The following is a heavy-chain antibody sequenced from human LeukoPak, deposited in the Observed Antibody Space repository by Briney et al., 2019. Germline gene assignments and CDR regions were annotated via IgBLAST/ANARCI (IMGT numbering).Heavy chain of an antibody. D-gene: IGHD1-26*01. CDR2: ISSSGSTI. CDR3: AREEPLGSGSYPHDAFDI. J-gene: IGHJ3*02. CDR1: GFAFSSYE. V-gene: IGHV3-48*03. Sequence: GGSLRLSCAASGFAFSSYEMNWVRQAPGKGLEWVSYISSSGSTIYCADSVKGRFTISRDNAKNSLYLQMNSLRAEDTAVYYCAREEPLGSGSYPHDAFDIWGQGTMVTVSS.